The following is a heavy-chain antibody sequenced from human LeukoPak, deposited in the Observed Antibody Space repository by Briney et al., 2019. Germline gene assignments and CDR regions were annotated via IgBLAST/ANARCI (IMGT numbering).Heavy chain of an antibody. V-gene: IGHV3-7*01. D-gene: IGHD3-22*01. CDR2: IKQDGSEK. CDR1: GFTFSSYW. Sequence: GGSLRLSCAASGFTFSSYWMSWVRQAPGKGLEWVANIKQDGSEKYYVDSVKGRFTISRDNAKNSLYLQMNSLRAEDTAVYYCARDLSHYYDSSGYYGVDYWGQGTLVTVSS. CDR3: ARDLSHYYDSSGYYGVDY. J-gene: IGHJ4*02.